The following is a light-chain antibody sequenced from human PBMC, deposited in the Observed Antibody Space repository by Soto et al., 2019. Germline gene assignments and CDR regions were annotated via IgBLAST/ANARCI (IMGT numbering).Light chain of an antibody. CDR3: GSYSSTDTPFV. Sequence: QSLLAQPSSVSGSPGQSITISFTGTSTEVGGYNYVSWYQHRSGKAPKLLIYEVTNRPSGISDRFSGSKSVNTASLTISGLQAEDESDYYCGSYSSTDTPFVFGTGTKATVL. CDR1: STEVGGYNY. V-gene: IGLV2-14*01. J-gene: IGLJ1*01. CDR2: EVT.